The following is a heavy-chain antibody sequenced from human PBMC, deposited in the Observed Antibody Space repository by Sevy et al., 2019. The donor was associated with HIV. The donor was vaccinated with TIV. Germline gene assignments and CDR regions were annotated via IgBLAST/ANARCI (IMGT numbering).Heavy chain of an antibody. CDR2: IYYNGHI. CDR1: SGSSTSLY. J-gene: IGHJ4*02. D-gene: IGHD1-26*01. CDR3: AGGNAWGRGYS. Sequence: SETLSLTCTVSSGSSTSLYWNWIRQPPGKGLEWIANIYYNGHINYNPSLKSRVTLSLDTSKNQCSLRLSSVTAADTAMYYCAGGNAWGRGYSWGQGTLVTVSS. V-gene: IGHV4-59*08.